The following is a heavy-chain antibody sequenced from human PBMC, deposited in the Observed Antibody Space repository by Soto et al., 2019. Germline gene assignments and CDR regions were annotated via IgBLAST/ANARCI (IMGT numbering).Heavy chain of an antibody. V-gene: IGHV3-23*01. Sequence: SLRLSCAASGFTFSSYAMSWVRQAPGKGLEWVSAISGSGGSTYYADSVKGRFTISRDNSKNTLYLQMNSLRAEDTAVYYCAKACCFAYCGGDCYSRGHYYYGMDVWGQGTTVTVSS. CDR2: ISGSGGST. CDR3: AKACCFAYCGGDCYSRGHYYYGMDV. CDR1: GFTFSSYA. D-gene: IGHD2-21*02. J-gene: IGHJ6*02.